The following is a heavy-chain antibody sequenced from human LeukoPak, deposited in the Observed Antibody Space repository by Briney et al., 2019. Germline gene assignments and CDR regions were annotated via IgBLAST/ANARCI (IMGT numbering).Heavy chain of an antibody. CDR1: GGSFSSSSYY. Sequence: PSETLSLTCSVSGGSFSSSSYYWAWIRQPPGKGLEWIASMHSGSSYYNTSLKSRVTISVDTSKNQFSLKLTSVTAADTAVYYCARRGYCSGNSCYLFDYWGQGTLVTVSS. D-gene: IGHD2-15*01. CDR3: ARRGYCSGNSCYLFDY. J-gene: IGHJ4*02. CDR2: MHSGSS. V-gene: IGHV4-39*07.